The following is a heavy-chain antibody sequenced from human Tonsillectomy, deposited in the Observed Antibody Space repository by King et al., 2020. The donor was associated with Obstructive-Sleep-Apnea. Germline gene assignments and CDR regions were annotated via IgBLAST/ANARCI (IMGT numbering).Heavy chain of an antibody. D-gene: IGHD3-10*01. CDR3: ARVLIEGSGPFFDY. CDR2: ISYDGSNK. V-gene: IGHV3-30-3*01. Sequence: VQLVESGGGVVQPGRSLRLSCAASGFTFSSYAMHWVRQAPGKGLEWVAVISYDGSNKYYADSVKGRFTISRDNSKNTLYLQMNSLRAEDTAVYYCARVLIEGSGPFFDYWGKGTLVTVSS. CDR1: GFTFSSYA. J-gene: IGHJ4*02.